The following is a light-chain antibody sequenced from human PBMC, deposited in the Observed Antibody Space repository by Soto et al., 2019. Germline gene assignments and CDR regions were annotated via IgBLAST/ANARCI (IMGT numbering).Light chain of an antibody. V-gene: IGKV1-39*01. CDR2: AAS. CDR1: QTISSS. CDR3: PQSHSIPYT. Sequence: DIQMTQSPSSLSASVGDRVTITCRASQTISSSLNWYQQKPGKAPKLLIYAASSLQSGVPSRFSGNGSGTDFTLTTSSLQPEEFATYYWPQSHSIPYTFGQ. J-gene: IGKJ2*01.